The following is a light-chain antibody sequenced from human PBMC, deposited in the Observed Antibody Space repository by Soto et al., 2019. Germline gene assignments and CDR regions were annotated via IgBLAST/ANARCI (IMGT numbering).Light chain of an antibody. Sequence: EIVMTQFPATLSVSPGERATLSCRASQSVSSSLAWYQQRGGQAPRILMYGATTRATGVPARFSGSGSGTEFTLTISSLQSEDVAVYYCQQYNNWPPGTFGQGTKLEIK. V-gene: IGKV3-15*01. CDR1: QSVSSS. J-gene: IGKJ2*02. CDR2: GAT. CDR3: QQYNNWPPGT.